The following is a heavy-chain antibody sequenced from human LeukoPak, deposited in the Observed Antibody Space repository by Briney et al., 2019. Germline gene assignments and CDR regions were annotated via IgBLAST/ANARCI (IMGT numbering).Heavy chain of an antibody. CDR3: TPAYDSSGYYPFDY. V-gene: IGHV3-73*01. CDR1: GFTFSGSA. J-gene: IGHJ4*02. Sequence: GGSLRLSCAASGFTFSGSAMHWVRQASGKGLEWVGRIRSKANSYATAYAASVKGRFTISRDDSKNTAYLQMNSLKTEDTAAYYCTPAYDSSGYYPFDYWGQGTLVTVSS. D-gene: IGHD3-22*01. CDR2: IRSKANSYAT.